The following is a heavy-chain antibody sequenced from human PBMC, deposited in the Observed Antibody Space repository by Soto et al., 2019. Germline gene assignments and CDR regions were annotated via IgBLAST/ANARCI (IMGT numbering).Heavy chain of an antibody. D-gene: IGHD2-15*01. CDR3: ASGRWWPKAPFGY. J-gene: IGHJ4*02. V-gene: IGHV1-18*01. CDR1: GYTFYSYV. CDR2: ISAYNGNR. Sequence: GAPVNVSWKASGYTFYSYVISWGRQAPGQGVEWMGGISAYNGNRKYGQKIQGRVLMTTGACTSTVYAYMELSSLRSDDTAVYYCASGRWWPKAPFGYWGEGTPVTVSS.